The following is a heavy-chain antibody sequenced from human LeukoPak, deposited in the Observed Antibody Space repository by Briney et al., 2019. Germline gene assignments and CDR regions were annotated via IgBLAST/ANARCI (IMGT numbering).Heavy chain of an antibody. V-gene: IGHV3-30*03. CDR3: ASLAAAGTYYYYYGTDV. D-gene: IGHD6-13*01. J-gene: IGHJ6*02. CDR1: GFTFSRHG. Sequence: PGGSLRLSCAPSGFTFSRHGMHWVRQAPGKGLEWVAIISNDGSRKYYAHSVEGRFTISRDNSKNTLYLQMDSLRAEDTAVYYCASLAAAGTYYYYYGTDVWGQGTTVTVSS. CDR2: ISNDGSRK.